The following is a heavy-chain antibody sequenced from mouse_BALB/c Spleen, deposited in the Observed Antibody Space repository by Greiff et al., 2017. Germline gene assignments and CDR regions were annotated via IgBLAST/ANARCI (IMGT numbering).Heavy chain of an antibody. CDR2: IDPANGNT. CDR1: GFNIKDTY. Sequence: EVQLQQSGAELVKPGASVKLSCTASGFNIKDTYMHWVKQRPEQGLEWIGRIDPANGNTKYDPKFQGKATITADTSSNTAYLQLSSLTSEDTAVYYWARRGGVYYDYDYAMDYWGQGTSVTGSS. D-gene: IGHD2-4*01. V-gene: IGHV14-3*02. CDR3: ARRGGVYYDYDYAMDY. J-gene: IGHJ4*01.